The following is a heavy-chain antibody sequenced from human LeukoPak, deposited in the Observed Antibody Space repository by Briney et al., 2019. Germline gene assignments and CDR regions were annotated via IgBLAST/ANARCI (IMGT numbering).Heavy chain of an antibody. D-gene: IGHD4-17*01. Sequence: GGSLRLSCVASGFTFSTNAMNWVRQAPGKGLERVSGISVSGGTTFYADSVKGRFTISRDNSKNTVYLQMNDLRGEDTAVYYCAKSGSTVTTLYWFNPWGQGTLVTVYS. CDR3: AKSGSTVTTLYWFNP. CDR2: ISVSGGTT. V-gene: IGHV3-23*01. J-gene: IGHJ5*02. CDR1: GFTFSTNA.